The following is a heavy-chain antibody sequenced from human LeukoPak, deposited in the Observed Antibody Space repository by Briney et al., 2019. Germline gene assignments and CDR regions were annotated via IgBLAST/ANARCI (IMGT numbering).Heavy chain of an antibody. Sequence: GGSLRLSCAASGFTFSSYAMHWVRQAPGKGLEWVAVISYDGSNKYYADSVKGRFTISRDNSKNTLYLQMNSLRAEDTAVYYCARDYDELLTGYYSPFHYYYMDVWGKGTAVTVSS. CDR1: GFTFSSYA. D-gene: IGHD3-9*01. CDR2: ISYDGSNK. J-gene: IGHJ6*03. V-gene: IGHV3-30-3*01. CDR3: ARDYDELLTGYYSPFHYYYMDV.